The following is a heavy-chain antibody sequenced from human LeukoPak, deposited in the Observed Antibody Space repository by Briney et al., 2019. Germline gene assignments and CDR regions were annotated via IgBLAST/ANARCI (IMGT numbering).Heavy chain of an antibody. CDR1: GGSISSYY. CDR3: ARQGRRGDLDY. Sequence: SETLSLTCTVSGGSISSYYWSWIRKPPGKRLEWIGYIYYSGSTNYNPSLKSRVTISVDTSKNQFSLKLSSVTAADTAVYYCARQGRRGDLDYWGQGTLVTVSS. CDR2: IYYSGST. J-gene: IGHJ4*02. V-gene: IGHV4-59*08. D-gene: IGHD3-10*01.